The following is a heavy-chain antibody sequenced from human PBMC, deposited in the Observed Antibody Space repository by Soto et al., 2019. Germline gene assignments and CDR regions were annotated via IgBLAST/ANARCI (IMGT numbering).Heavy chain of an antibody. CDR1: GYTFTGYY. J-gene: IGHJ5*02. CDR3: ARDLGPAALDKPVNWFDP. V-gene: IGHV1-2*04. CDR2: INPNSGGT. Sequence: ASVKVSCKASGYTFTGYYMHWVRQAPGQGLEWMGWINPNSGGTNYAQKFQGWVTMTRDTSISTAYMELSRLRSDDTAVYYCARDLGPAALDKPVNWFDPWGQGTLVTVSS.